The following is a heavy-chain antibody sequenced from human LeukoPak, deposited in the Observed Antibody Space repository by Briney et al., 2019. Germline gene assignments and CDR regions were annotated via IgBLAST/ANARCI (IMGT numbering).Heavy chain of an antibody. V-gene: IGHV3-21*04. CDR1: GITFNSYT. Sequence: PGGSLRLSCAASGITFNSYTMNWVRQAPGKGLEWVSSISSSSSYIYYAASVKGRFTISRDNAKNSLYLQMNSLRAEDTAVYYCARDGSGVYGGSVWGLGTMVTVSS. CDR2: ISSSSSYI. J-gene: IGHJ3*01. D-gene: IGHD4-23*01. CDR3: ARDGSGVYGGSV.